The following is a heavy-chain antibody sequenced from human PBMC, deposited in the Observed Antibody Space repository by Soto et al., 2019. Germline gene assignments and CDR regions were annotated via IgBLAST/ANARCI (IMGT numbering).Heavy chain of an antibody. CDR2: IYYSGST. D-gene: IGHD5-18*01. Sequence: PSETLSLTCTVSGGSISSSSYYWGWIRQPPGKGLEWIGSIYYSGSTYYNPSLKSRVTISVDTSKNQFSLKLSSVTAADTAVYYCARLTAMGNNDAFDIWGQGTMVTVSS. CDR3: ARLTAMGNNDAFDI. V-gene: IGHV4-39*01. CDR1: GGSISSSSYY. J-gene: IGHJ3*02.